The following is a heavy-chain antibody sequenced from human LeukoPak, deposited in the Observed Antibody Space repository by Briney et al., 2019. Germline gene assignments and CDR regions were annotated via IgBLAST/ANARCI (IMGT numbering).Heavy chain of an antibody. V-gene: IGHV1-2*02. CDR1: GYTFTGYY. J-gene: IGHJ4*02. D-gene: IGHD2-15*01. CDR2: INPNSGGT. Sequence: ASVKVSCKASGYTFTGYYMHWVRQAPGQGLEWMGWINPNSGGTNYARKFQGRVTMTRDTSISTAYMELSRLRSDDTAVYYCARDTGSYRLYCSGGSCYSGFFDYWGQGTLVTVSS. CDR3: ARDTGSYRLYCSGGSCYSGFFDY.